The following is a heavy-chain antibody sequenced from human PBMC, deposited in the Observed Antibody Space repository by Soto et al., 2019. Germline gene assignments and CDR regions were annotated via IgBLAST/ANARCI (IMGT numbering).Heavy chain of an antibody. J-gene: IGHJ4*02. CDR3: ARGPEWDGSDFDY. Sequence: GPLRLSWTVSQCTINNYWMRWILQTPGKGLMWVSHIDSDGTINNYADSVKGRFTISRDNARNTLYLQMKSLRAEDTAMYYCARGPEWDGSDFDYWGQGALVTVSS. V-gene: IGHV3-74*01. CDR2: IDSDGTIN. D-gene: IGHD1-26*01. CDR1: QCTINNYW.